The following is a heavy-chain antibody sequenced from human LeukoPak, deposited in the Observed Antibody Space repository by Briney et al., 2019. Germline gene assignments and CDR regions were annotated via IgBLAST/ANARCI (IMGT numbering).Heavy chain of an antibody. V-gene: IGHV3-30*03. Sequence: GGSLRLSCAASGFTFSSYGMHWVRQAPGKGLERVAVISYDGSNKYYADSVKGRFTISRDNSKNTLYLQMNSLRAEDTAVYYCARDSDTAMVMSYFDYWGQGTLVTVSS. CDR1: GFTFSSYG. CDR3: ARDSDTAMVMSYFDY. D-gene: IGHD5-18*01. J-gene: IGHJ4*02. CDR2: ISYDGSNK.